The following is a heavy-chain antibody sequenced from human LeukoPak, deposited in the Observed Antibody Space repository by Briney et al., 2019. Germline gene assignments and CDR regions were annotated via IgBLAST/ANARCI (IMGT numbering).Heavy chain of an antibody. J-gene: IGHJ4*02. CDR2: ISYDGSNK. V-gene: IGHV3-30*19. Sequence: GGSLRLSCAASGFTFSNHGMHWVRQAPGKGLEWVALISYDGSNKYYADSVKGRFTISRDNSKNTLYLQMNSLRAEDTAVYYCARDLAAAFDYWGQGTLLTVSS. D-gene: IGHD6-13*01. CDR1: GFTFSNHG. CDR3: ARDLAAAFDY.